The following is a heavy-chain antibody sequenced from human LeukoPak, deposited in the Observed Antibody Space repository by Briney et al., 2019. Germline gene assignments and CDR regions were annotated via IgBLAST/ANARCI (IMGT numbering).Heavy chain of an antibody. CDR1: GFTFSSYG. CDR3: AREWYYDFWSGHKPPYYYGMDV. Sequence: GGSLRLSCAASGFTFSSYGMHWVRQAPGKGLEWVAVIWYDGSNKYYADSVKGRFTISRDNSKNTLYLQMNSLRAEDTAVYYCAREWYYDFWSGHKPPYYYGMDVWGQGTTVTVSS. V-gene: IGHV3-33*08. J-gene: IGHJ6*02. D-gene: IGHD3-3*01. CDR2: IWYDGSNK.